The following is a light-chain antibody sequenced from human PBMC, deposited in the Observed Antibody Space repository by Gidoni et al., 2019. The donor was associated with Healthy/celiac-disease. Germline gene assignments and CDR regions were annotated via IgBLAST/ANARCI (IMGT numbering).Light chain of an antibody. Sequence: DIQFTQSPSFLSASVGDRVTITCRASQGISSYLAWYQQKPGKAPKLLIYVASTLQSGVPSRFRGSGSGTEFTLTISILQPEDFAIYYCQQLNSSPRTFGQGTKVEIK. CDR3: QQLNSSPRT. V-gene: IGKV1-9*01. CDR2: VAS. J-gene: IGKJ1*01. CDR1: QGISSY.